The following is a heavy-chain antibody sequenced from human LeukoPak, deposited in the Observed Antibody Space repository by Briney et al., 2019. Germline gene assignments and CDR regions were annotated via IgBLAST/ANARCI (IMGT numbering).Heavy chain of an antibody. Sequence: SETLSLTCTVPGVSISSYYWSWIRQPPGKGLEWIGYIHNSGITNYNPSLKSRVTISVDTSKNQFSLKLSSVTAADTAVYYCARDRYYYDCSGTRWFDPWGQGTLVTVSS. CDR1: GVSISSYY. D-gene: IGHD3-22*01. J-gene: IGHJ5*02. CDR2: IHNSGIT. V-gene: IGHV4-59*01. CDR3: ARDRYYYDCSGTRWFDP.